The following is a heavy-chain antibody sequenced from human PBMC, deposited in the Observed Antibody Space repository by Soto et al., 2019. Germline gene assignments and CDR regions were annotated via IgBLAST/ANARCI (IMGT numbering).Heavy chain of an antibody. CDR3: ARVEDYLDSSGYAN. CDR1: GYTFTSYA. Sequence: EASVKVSCKASGYTFTSYAMHWVRQAPGQRLEWMGWISAYNGDTHYAQRLQGRVTMTTDTSTSTAYMELRSLRSDDTAVYYCARVEDYLDSSGYANWGQGTLVTVSA. CDR2: ISAYNGDT. D-gene: IGHD3-22*01. J-gene: IGHJ4*02. V-gene: IGHV1-18*01.